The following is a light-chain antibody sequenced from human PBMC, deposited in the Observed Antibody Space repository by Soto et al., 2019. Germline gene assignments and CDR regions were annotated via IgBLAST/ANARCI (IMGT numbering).Light chain of an antibody. J-gene: IGKJ1*01. Sequence: DLEMTQSPATLSLSLGERVTISCRASQTISSWLAWYQQKPGKAPRVLIYSASSLASGVPARLSGSGSGTEFTLTISSLQPDDFAAYYCQQYNSYSGTFGQGTKVDI. CDR2: SAS. CDR1: QTISSW. CDR3: QQYNSYSGT. V-gene: IGKV1-5*03.